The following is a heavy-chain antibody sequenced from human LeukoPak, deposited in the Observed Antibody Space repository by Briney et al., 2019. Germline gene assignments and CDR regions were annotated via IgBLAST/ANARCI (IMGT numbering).Heavy chain of an antibody. D-gene: IGHD4-17*01. CDR3: ASAHYGDYEGFASLNF. J-gene: IGHJ4*02. V-gene: IGHV1-2*03. CDR2: INPNSGGT. Sequence: LGASVNVSCKASGYTFTGYYMHWVRQAPGQGLEWMGWINPNSGGTNYAQKFQGRVTMTRDTSISTAYVELSRLRSDDTAVYYCASAHYGDYEGFASLNFWGQGTLVTVSS. CDR1: GYTFTGYY.